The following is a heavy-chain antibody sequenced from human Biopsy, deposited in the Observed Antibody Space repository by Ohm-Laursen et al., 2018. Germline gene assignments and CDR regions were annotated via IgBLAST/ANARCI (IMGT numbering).Heavy chain of an antibody. V-gene: IGHV1-69*06. Sequence: SVKVSCKTPGGTFINYGVNWVRQAPGQGLEWLGGNIPILGTGNYAQKFQDRVTVAADTSTSTATMELRSLRSDDTAVYYCATKLTGYFHHWGQGTLVIVSS. CDR1: GGTFINYG. CDR3: ATKLTGYFHH. CDR2: NIPILGTG. J-gene: IGHJ1*01. D-gene: IGHD3-9*01.